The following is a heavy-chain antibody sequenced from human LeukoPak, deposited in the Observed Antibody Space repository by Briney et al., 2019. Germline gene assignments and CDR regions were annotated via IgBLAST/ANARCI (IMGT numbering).Heavy chain of an antibody. CDR2: INHSGST. J-gene: IGHJ6*02. Sequence: PSETLSLTCAVYGVSFSGYYWSWIRQPPGKGLEWIGEINHSGSTNYNPSLKSRVTISVDTSKNQFSLKLSSVTAADTAVYYCASGDPSEYYYYGMDVWGQGTTVTVSS. CDR1: GVSFSGYY. D-gene: IGHD1-14*01. V-gene: IGHV4-34*01. CDR3: ASGDPSEYYYYGMDV.